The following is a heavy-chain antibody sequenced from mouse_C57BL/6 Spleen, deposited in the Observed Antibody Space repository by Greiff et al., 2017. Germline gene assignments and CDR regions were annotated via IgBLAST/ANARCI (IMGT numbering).Heavy chain of an antibody. CDR1: GYTFTDYE. D-gene: IGHD1-1*01. CDR3: TCDSLYYYGSSYFDFDY. CDR2: IDPETGGT. V-gene: IGHV1-15*01. J-gene: IGHJ2*01. Sequence: QVQLQQSGAELVRPGASVTLSCKASGYTFTDYEMHWVKQTPVHGLEWIGAIDPETGGTAYNQKFKGKAILTVDKSSSTAYMELRILTSKDSAVYSSTCDSLYYYGSSYFDFDYWGQGTTLTVSS.